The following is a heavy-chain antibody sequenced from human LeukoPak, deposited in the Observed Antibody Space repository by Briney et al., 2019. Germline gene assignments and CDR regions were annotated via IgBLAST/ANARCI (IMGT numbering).Heavy chain of an antibody. V-gene: IGHV3-23*01. CDR2: IGGSGDNR. D-gene: IGHD3-10*01. J-gene: IGHJ4*02. CDR3: ASPNPIGDLSWLDY. CDR1: GFTFSSYA. Sequence: PGGSLRLSCAASGFTFSSYAMRWVRQPPEKGLEWVSVIGGSGDNRYYADSVKGRFTISRDNSKNTLYLQMNSLRVEDTAVYYCASPNPIGDLSWLDYWGQGALVTVSS.